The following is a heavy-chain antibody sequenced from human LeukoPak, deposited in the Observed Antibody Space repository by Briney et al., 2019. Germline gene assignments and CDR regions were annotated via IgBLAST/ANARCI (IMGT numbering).Heavy chain of an antibody. CDR1: GFTFSYYN. CDR3: ARVGYSSSFFRAVYWYFDL. V-gene: IGHV3-48*01. Sequence: GGSLRLACAASGFTFSYYNMNWVRQAPGKGLEWVSYISSSSSSIYYADSVKGRFTISRDNAKNSLYLQMNSLRAEDTAVYYCARVGYSSSFFRAVYWYFDLWGRGTLVTVSS. CDR2: ISSSSSSI. J-gene: IGHJ2*01. D-gene: IGHD6-13*01.